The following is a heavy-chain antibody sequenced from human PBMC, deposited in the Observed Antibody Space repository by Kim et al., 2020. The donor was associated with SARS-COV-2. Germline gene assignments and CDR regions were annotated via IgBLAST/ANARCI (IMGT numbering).Heavy chain of an antibody. CDR2: ISSSSSYI. CDR1: GFTFSSYS. J-gene: IGHJ6*02. Sequence: GGSLRLSCAASGFTFSSYSMNWVRQAPGKGLEWVSSISSSSSYIYYADSVKGRFTISRDNAKNSLYLQMNSLRAEDTAVYYCARDQVWQWLENYYYYGMDVWGQGTTVTVSS. CDR3: ARDQVWQWLENYYYYGMDV. V-gene: IGHV3-21*01. D-gene: IGHD6-19*01.